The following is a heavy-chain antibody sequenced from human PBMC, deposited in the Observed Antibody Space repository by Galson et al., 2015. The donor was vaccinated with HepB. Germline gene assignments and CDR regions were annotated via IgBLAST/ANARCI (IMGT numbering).Heavy chain of an antibody. CDR3: ARYGYTYGDFDC. Sequence: CAISGDSVSSTNTAWNWIRQSPSRGLEWLGRTYYRSNWYNDYAVSVKSRITINPDTSKNQFSLQLNSVTPEDTAIYYCARYGYTYGDFDCWGQGTLVTVSS. V-gene: IGHV6-1*01. D-gene: IGHD5-18*01. J-gene: IGHJ4*02. CDR2: TYYRSNWYN. CDR1: GDSVSSTNTA.